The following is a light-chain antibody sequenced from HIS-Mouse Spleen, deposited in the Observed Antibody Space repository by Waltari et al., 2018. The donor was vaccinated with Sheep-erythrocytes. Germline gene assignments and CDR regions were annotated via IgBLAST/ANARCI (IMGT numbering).Light chain of an antibody. J-gene: IGLJ1*01. V-gene: IGLV2-11*01. Sequence: QSALTQPRSVSGSPGPSVTIPCTGTSSDVGGYNYVSWYQPHPGKAPNLMIYDVSKRPSGVPDRFSGSKSGNTASLTISGLQAEDEADYYCCSYAGSYNHVFATGTKVTVL. CDR3: CSYAGSYNHV. CDR1: SSDVGGYNY. CDR2: DVS.